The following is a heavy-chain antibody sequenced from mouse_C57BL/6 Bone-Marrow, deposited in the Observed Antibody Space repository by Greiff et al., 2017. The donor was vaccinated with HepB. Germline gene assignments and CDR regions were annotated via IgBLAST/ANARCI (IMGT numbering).Heavy chain of an antibody. J-gene: IGHJ2*01. D-gene: IGHD1-1*01. CDR1: GYTFTSYG. Sequence: QVQLQQSGAELARPGASVKLSCKASGYTFTSYGISWVKQRTGQGLEWIGEIYPRSGNTYYNEKFKGKATLTADKSSSTAYMELRSLTSEDSAVYFCAREGDSSYYFDYWGHGTTLTVSS. CDR3: AREGDSSYYFDY. V-gene: IGHV1-81*01. CDR2: IYPRSGNT.